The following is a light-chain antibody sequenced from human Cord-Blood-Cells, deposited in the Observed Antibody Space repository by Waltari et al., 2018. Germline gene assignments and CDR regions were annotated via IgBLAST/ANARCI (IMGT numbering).Light chain of an antibody. CDR3: CSYAGSSTYV. CDR1: SCDAGSYNL. CDR2: EGS. V-gene: IGLV2-23*01. J-gene: IGLJ1*01. Sequence: QSALTQPASVSGSPGQSTPISCTGTSCDAGSYNLVSWYQHHPGKAPKLMIYEGSKRPSGVSNRFSGSKSGNTASLTISGLQAEDEADYYCCSYAGSSTYVFGTGTKVTVL.